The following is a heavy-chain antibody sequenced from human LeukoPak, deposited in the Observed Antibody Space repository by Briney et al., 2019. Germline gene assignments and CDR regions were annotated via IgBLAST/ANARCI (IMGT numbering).Heavy chain of an antibody. D-gene: IGHD2-15*01. CDR2: ISYDGSNK. Sequence: GGSLRLSCAASGFTFSSYAMHWVRQAPGKGLEWVAVISYDGSNKYYADSVKGRFTISRDNSKNTLYLQMDSLRAEDTAVYYCAREACSGGSCPPSFDYWGQGTLVTVSS. J-gene: IGHJ4*02. V-gene: IGHV3-30-3*01. CDR1: GFTFSSYA. CDR3: AREACSGGSCPPSFDY.